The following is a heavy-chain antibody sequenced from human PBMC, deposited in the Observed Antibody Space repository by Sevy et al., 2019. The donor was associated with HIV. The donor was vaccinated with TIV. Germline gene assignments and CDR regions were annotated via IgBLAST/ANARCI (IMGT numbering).Heavy chain of an antibody. D-gene: IGHD5-12*01. J-gene: IGHJ4*02. V-gene: IGHV4-30-4*02. CDR1: GGSISNSASY. CDR2: IHYTGGT. Sequence: SETLSLTCTASGGSISNSASYWSWIRQPPGKGLEWIGYIHYTGGTYYNPFLKSRVAMSVDTSEKQFSLKLSSMTEADTAVYYCASKRGYNHGPFDYWGQGTLVTVSS. CDR3: ASKRGYNHGPFDY.